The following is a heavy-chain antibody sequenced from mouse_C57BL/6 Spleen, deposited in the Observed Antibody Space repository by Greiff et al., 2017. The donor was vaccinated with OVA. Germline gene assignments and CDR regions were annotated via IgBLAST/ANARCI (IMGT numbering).Heavy chain of an antibody. D-gene: IGHD2-3*01. Sequence: QVQLQQPGAELVKPGASVKLSCKASGYTFTSYWMHWVKQRPGQGLEWIGMIHPNSGSTNYNEKFKSKATLTVDKSSSTAYMQLSSLTSEDSAVYYCARSGWFAGFADWGQGTLVTVSA. CDR3: ARSGWFAGFAD. CDR2: IHPNSGST. V-gene: IGHV1-64*01. J-gene: IGHJ3*01. CDR1: GYTFTSYW.